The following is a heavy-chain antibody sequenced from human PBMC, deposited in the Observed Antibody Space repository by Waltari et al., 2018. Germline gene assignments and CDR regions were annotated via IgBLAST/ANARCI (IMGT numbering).Heavy chain of an antibody. J-gene: IGHJ6*02. Sequence: QLQLQESGPGLVKPSETLSLTCTVSGGSISSSSYYWGWIRRPPGKGREGIGRIYYSGSTYYNPSLKSRVTISVDTSKNQFSLKLSSVTAADTAVYYCASHFANSSSLSLSAYYYYGMDVWGQGTTVTVSS. D-gene: IGHD6-13*01. CDR2: IYYSGST. CDR3: ASHFANSSSLSLSAYYYYGMDV. CDR1: GGSISSSSYY. V-gene: IGHV4-39*01.